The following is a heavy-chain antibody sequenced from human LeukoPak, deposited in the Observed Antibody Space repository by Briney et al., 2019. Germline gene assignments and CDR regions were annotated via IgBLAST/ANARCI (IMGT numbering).Heavy chain of an antibody. D-gene: IGHD3-3*01. J-gene: IGHJ5*02. Sequence: HPGRSLRLSCAASGFTFSSYAMHWVRQAPGKGLEWVAVISYDGSNKYYADSVKGRFIISRDNSKNTLYLQMNSLRAEDTAVYYCAKADYDFWSGSWWFDPWGQGTLVTVSS. CDR1: GFTFSSYA. V-gene: IGHV3-30-3*01. CDR2: ISYDGSNK. CDR3: AKADYDFWSGSWWFDP.